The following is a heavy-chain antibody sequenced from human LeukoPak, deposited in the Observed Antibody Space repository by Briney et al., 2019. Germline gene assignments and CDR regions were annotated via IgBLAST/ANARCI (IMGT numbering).Heavy chain of an antibody. V-gene: IGHV4-59*01. CDR1: GGSISSYY. CDR3: ARVGAGSVFSHYYGMDV. J-gene: IGHJ6*02. CDR2: IYFSGST. Sequence: SETLSLTCTVSGGSISSYYWSWIRQPPGKGLEWIGYIYFSGSTNYNPSLKSRVTTSVDTSKNQFSLKLSSVTAADTAVYYCARVGAGSVFSHYYGMDVWGQGTTVTVSS. D-gene: IGHD3-16*01.